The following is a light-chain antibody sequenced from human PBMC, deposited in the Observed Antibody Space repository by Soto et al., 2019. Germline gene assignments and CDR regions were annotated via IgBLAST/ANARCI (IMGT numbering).Light chain of an antibody. CDR2: GIS. Sequence: EIVMTQSPATLSVSPGERATLSCRASQSVNSNYLAWYQQKPGQAPRLLIYGISKRATDIPDRFSGSGSGTEFTLTISSLQPEDFATYYCQQYNTYSWTFGPGTKVDIK. V-gene: IGKV3D-15*01. CDR3: QQYNTYSWT. CDR1: QSVNSN. J-gene: IGKJ1*01.